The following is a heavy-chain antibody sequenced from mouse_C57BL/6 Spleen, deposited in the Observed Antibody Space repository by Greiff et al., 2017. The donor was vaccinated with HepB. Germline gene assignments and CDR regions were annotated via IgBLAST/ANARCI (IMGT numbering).Heavy chain of an antibody. CDR1: GYAFSSSW. CDR2: IYPGDGDT. Sequence: QVQLKESGPELVKPGASVKISCKASGYAFSSSWMNWVKQRPGKGLEWIGRIYPGDGDTNYNGKFKGKATLTADKSSSTAYMQLSSLTSEDSAVYFCARGGLYDGYYGFFDYWGQGTTLTVSS. J-gene: IGHJ2*01. D-gene: IGHD2-3*01. V-gene: IGHV1-82*01. CDR3: ARGGLYDGYYGFFDY.